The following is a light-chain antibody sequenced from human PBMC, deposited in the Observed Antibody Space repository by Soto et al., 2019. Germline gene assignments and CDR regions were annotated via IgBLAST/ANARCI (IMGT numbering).Light chain of an antibody. CDR1: SSDVGGYNY. Sequence: QSVLTQPRSVSGSPGQSVTISCTGTSSDVGGYNYVSWYQQHPGKAPKLMVYDVSKRPSEVPDRFSGSKSGNTASLTISGLQAEDEADYYCCSYAGSYTFPYVFGTGTKSPS. CDR2: DVS. CDR3: CSYAGSYTFPYV. J-gene: IGLJ1*01. V-gene: IGLV2-11*01.